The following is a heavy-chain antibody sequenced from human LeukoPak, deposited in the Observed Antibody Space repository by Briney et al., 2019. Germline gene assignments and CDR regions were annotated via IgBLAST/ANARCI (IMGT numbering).Heavy chain of an antibody. J-gene: IGHJ6*02. V-gene: IGHV4-31*03. Sequence: PSETLSLTCTVSGGSISSGGYYWSWIRQHPGKGLEWIGYIYYSGSTYYNPSLKSRVTISVDTSKNQFSLKLSSVTAADTAVYYCARDSDFWNSVYYGMDVWGQGTTVTVSS. CDR2: IYYSGST. CDR1: GGSISSGGYY. CDR3: ARDSDFWNSVYYGMDV. D-gene: IGHD3-3*01.